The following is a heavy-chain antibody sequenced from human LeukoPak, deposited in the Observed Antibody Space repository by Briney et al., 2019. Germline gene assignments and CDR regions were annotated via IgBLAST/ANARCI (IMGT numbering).Heavy chain of an antibody. CDR2: IYYSGST. J-gene: IGHJ3*02. CDR3: ARIYGSGTVRGTDAFDI. D-gene: IGHD3-10*01. Sequence: PSETLSLTRTVSGGSISSYYWSWIRQPPGKGLEWIGYIYYSGSTNYNPSLKSRVTISVDTSKNQFSLKLSSVTAADTAVYYCARIYGSGTVRGTDAFDIWGQGTMVTVSS. V-gene: IGHV4-59*01. CDR1: GGSISSYY.